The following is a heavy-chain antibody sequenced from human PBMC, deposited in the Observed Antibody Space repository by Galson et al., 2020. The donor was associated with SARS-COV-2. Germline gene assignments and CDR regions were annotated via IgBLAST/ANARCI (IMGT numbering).Heavy chain of an antibody. CDR3: ARQGVTMKFLLTVPGWFFDL. CDR1: GVSISTTNY. V-gene: IGHV4-38-2*01. CDR2: VYPSGST. D-gene: IGHD3-16*01. Sequence: SETLSLTCAVSGVSISTTNYWSWIRQAPEKGLEWIGSVYPSGSTYYNPSLKRRVTISLDTSKNQFSLRLTSVTAADTALYYCARQGVTMKFLLTVPGWFFDLWGRGTLVTVSS. J-gene: IGHJ2*01.